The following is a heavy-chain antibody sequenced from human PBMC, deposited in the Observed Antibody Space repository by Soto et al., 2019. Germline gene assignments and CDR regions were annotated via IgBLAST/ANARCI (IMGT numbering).Heavy chain of an antibody. J-gene: IGHJ4*02. V-gene: IGHV3-9*01. Sequence: EVQLVESGGGLVQPGRSLRLSCVGSGFTFDEFAIHWVRQAPGKGLEWVSGISWDSGSINYADSVRGRFTISRDNDKKSLYLHMTSLGSEDTAFYYCAQIVTRPSIVPVFDQWGQGALVTVSS. D-gene: IGHD2-21*01. CDR1: GFTFDEFA. CDR2: ISWDSGSI. CDR3: AQIVTRPSIVPVFDQ.